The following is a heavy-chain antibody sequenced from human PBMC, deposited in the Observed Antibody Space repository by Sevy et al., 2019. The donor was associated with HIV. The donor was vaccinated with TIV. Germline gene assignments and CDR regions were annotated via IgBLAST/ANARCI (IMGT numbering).Heavy chain of an antibody. CDR2: FIPMFDTA. D-gene: IGHD3-22*01. CDR3: ASSYYESSGYSPLYYYGMDA. V-gene: IGHV1-69*13. Sequence: ASVKVSCKASGGTFSNYAISWVRQAPGQGLEWMGGFIPMFDTANSAQKFQGRVTLTADGSTSTAYMELSSLRSEDTAVYYCASSYYESSGYSPLYYYGMDAWGQRTTVTVSS. CDR1: GGTFSNYA. J-gene: IGHJ6*02.